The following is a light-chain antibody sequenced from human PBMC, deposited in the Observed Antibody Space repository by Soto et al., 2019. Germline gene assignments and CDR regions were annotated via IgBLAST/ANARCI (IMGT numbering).Light chain of an antibody. J-gene: IGKJ3*01. V-gene: IGKV3-20*01. Sequence: EIVLMQSPDTLSLSPGERATLSCRASETISNHYIAWYQQKPGQAPRLLIFGASTRATGIPARFSGSWSGTDFTLTISRLEPEDFAVYYCQNYGDSPFTFGPGTKVNIK. CDR2: GAS. CDR1: ETISNHY. CDR3: QNYGDSPFT.